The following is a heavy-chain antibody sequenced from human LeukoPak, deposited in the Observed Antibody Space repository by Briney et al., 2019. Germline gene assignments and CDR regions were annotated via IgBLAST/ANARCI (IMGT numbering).Heavy chain of an antibody. CDR3: ARGRPYYGSGSYYPGWWFDP. CDR1: GGTFSSYA. J-gene: IGHJ5*02. CDR2: IIPIFGTA. V-gene: IGHV1-69*13. D-gene: IGHD3-10*01. Sequence: SVKVSCKASGGTFSSYAISWVRQAPGQGLEWMGGIIPIFGTANYAQKFQGRVTITADESTSTAYMELSSLRSEDTAVYYCARGRPYYGSGSYYPGWWFDPWGQGTLSPSPQ.